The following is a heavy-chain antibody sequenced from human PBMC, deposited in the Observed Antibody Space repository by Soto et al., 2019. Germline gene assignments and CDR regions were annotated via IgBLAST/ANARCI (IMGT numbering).Heavy chain of an antibody. CDR1: GYTFTSYG. Sequence: ASVKVSCKASGYTFTSYGVSWVRQAPGQGLEWMGWISAYNGNTNYAQKLQGRVTMTTDTSTSTAYMELRSLRSDDTAVYYCARDRVTMIVVVITNDAFDIWGQGTMVTVSS. J-gene: IGHJ3*02. V-gene: IGHV1-18*01. CDR2: ISAYNGNT. D-gene: IGHD3-22*01. CDR3: ARDRVTMIVVVITNDAFDI.